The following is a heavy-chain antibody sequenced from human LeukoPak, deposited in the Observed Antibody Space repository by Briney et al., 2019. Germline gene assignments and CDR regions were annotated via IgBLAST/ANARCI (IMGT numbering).Heavy chain of an antibody. D-gene: IGHD6-13*01. CDR1: GYTFTSYY. CDR2: MNPNSGNT. CDR3: ARKTAQQLVFFDY. J-gene: IGHJ4*02. V-gene: IGHV1-8*02. Sequence: GASVKVSCKASGYTFTSYYMHWVRQAPGQGLEWMGWMNPNSGNTGYAQKFQGRVTTTRNTSISTAYMELSSLRSEDTAVYYCARKTAQQLVFFDYWGQGTLVTVSS.